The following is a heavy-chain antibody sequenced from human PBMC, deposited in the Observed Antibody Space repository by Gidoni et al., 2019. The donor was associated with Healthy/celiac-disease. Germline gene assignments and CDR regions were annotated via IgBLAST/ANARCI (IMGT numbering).Heavy chain of an antibody. CDR1: GFTVSNAW. CDR2: ITRTTACGTP. V-gene: IGHV3-15*01. CDR3: TPEWVLMVYAIPTSTGDY. Sequence: EVQLVEPGGGLVTHGGSLRLSCAASGFTVSNAWMSGVRQAPGQGLVLVGRITRTTACGTPYSAAPVNCRFTISLSASQHTLYLPMNRLTPADTAVYYCTPEWVLMVYAIPTSTGDYWGQGTLVTVSS. J-gene: IGHJ4*02. D-gene: IGHD2-8*01.